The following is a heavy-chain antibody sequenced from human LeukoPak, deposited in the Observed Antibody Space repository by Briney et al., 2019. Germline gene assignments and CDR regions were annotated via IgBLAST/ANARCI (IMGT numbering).Heavy chain of an antibody. CDR2: ISYDGNNK. D-gene: IGHD5-24*01. CDR3: AKDGARDGYNYPDY. Sequence: PGRALRLSCAASGFNFGSYSMHWVRQAPGKGLEWVAVISYDGNNKYYADSVKGRFTISRDNSKNTLYLQMSSLRAEDTAVYYCAKDGARDGYNYPDYWGQGTLVTVSS. J-gene: IGHJ4*02. CDR1: GFNFGSYS. V-gene: IGHV3-30-3*01.